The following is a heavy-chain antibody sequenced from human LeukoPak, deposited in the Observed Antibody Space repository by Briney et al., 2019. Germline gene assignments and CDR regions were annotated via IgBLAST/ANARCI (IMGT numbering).Heavy chain of an antibody. CDR3: AKNVGRDGYNDYFDY. Sequence: GGSLRLSCAASGFTFSSYGMHWVRQAPGKGLEWVAVISDAGSEKYYADSVKGRFTISRDNSKNTVYLQMNSLRPDDTAMYYCAKNVGRDGYNDYFDYWGQGTLVTVSS. CDR2: ISDAGSEK. V-gene: IGHV3-30*18. J-gene: IGHJ4*02. CDR1: GFTFSSYG. D-gene: IGHD5-24*01.